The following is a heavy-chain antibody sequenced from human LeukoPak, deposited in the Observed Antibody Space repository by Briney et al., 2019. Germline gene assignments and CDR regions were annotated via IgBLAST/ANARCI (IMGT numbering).Heavy chain of an antibody. CDR1: GFTFSSYG. CDR3: QQLGY. D-gene: IGHD6-13*01. CDR2: ISYDGSNK. Sequence: PGRSLRLSCAASGFTFSSYGMHWVRQAPGKGLEWVAVISYDGSNKYYADSVKGRFTISRDNSKNTLYLQMNSLRAEDTAVYYCQQLGYWGQGTLVAVSS. J-gene: IGHJ4*02. V-gene: IGHV3-30*03.